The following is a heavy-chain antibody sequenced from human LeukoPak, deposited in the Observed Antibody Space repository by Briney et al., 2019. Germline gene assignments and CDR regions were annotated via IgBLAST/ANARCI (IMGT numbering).Heavy chain of an antibody. CDR2: ISSSSTYI. V-gene: IGHV3-21*01. D-gene: IGHD1-1*01. J-gene: IGHJ6*02. CDR1: GFTFSNYN. CDR3: ARVQTGKGLYSHYYGMDV. Sequence: GGSLRLSCAASGFTFSNYNMNWVRQAPGKGLEWVSSISSSSTYIYYADSVKGRFTISRDNAKNSMYLQMNSLRAEATAVYYCARVQTGKGLYSHYYGMDVWGQGTTVTVSS.